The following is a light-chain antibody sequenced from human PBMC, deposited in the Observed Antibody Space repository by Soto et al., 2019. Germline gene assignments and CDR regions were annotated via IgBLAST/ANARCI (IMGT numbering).Light chain of an antibody. CDR1: SSDVGGYNY. CDR3: SSYTSSSTVV. V-gene: IGLV2-14*01. Sequence: QSALTQPASVSGSPGQSITISCTGTSSDVGGYNYVSWYQQHPGKAPKLMIYDVSNRPSGVSNRFSGSKSGNTASLTISGLQAEDEADHYCSSYTSSSTVVFGGGTKLTVL. CDR2: DVS. J-gene: IGLJ2*01.